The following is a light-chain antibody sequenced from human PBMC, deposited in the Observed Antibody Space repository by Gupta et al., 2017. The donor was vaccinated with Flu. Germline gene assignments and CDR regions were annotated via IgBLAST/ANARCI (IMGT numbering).Light chain of an antibody. Sequence: DIQMTQSPSSLSASVGDRVTITCRASQSIRDYLDWYQQRPGKAPKLLIYGISPLHNGVPSRFSGSGYGTDFTLTITSLQPEDFATYYCQQSSSAPRTFGQGTQVEIK. CDR2: GIS. CDR1: QSIRDY. CDR3: QQSSSAPRT. V-gene: IGKV1-39*01. J-gene: IGKJ1*01.